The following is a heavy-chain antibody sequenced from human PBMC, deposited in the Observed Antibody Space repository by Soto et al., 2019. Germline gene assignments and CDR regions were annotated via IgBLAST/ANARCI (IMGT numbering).Heavy chain of an antibody. J-gene: IGHJ4*02. Sequence: GESLQISCTGSGYYFPSYWIGWVRQMPGKGLEWMGIFYPGDSDTRYSPSFQGQVTISADRSISTAYLQWSSLKPSDTAMYYCARQGNGAEGFDYWGQGTLVTVSS. V-gene: IGHV5-51*01. CDR3: ARQGNGAEGFDY. D-gene: IGHD4-17*01. CDR2: FYPGDSDT. CDR1: GYYFPSYW.